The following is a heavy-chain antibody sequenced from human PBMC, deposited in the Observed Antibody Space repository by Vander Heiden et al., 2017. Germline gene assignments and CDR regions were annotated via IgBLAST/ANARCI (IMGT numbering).Heavy chain of an antibody. D-gene: IGHD1-26*01. Sequence: QVQLLLSGAEDKEPGAPVQDSCHDPAHTSIDSYTPWPRQAPGHRLEWMGWINPNSGATAYAHNFQGRVTVTRDTSISTAYMELSRLTSDDTAVYYCASESRSYYHYWGQGTLVTVSS. CDR3: ASESRSYYHY. CDR1: AHTSIDSY. V-gene: IGHV1-2*07. CDR2: INPNSGAT. J-gene: IGHJ4*02.